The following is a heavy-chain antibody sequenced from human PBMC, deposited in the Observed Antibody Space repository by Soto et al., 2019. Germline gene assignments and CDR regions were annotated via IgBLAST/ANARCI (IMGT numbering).Heavy chain of an antibody. J-gene: IGHJ3*01. CDR2: INHSGST. D-gene: IGHD2-2*01. CDR1: GGSFSTYY. CDR3: TRGCVVVPAVVTDAFDV. V-gene: IGHV4-34*01. Sequence: SETLSLTCAIYGGSFSTYYWSWIRQPPGKGLEWIGEINHSGSTNYNPSLESRVTISVDRSKNQFSLKLSSVTAADTAVYYCTRGCVVVPAVVTDAFDVWGQGRLVT.